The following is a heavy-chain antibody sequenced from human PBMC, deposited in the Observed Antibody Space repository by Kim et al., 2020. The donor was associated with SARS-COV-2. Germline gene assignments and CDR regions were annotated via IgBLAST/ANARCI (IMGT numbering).Heavy chain of an antibody. V-gene: IGHV3-74*01. CDR3: AREPISSWEGIVGATFYYYYGMDV. CDR2: INSDGSST. Sequence: GGSLRLSCAASGFTFSSYWMHWVRQAPGKGLVWVSRINSDGSSTSYADSVKGRFIISRDNAKNTLYLQMNSLRAEDTAVYYCAREPISSWEGIVGATFYYYYGMDVWGQGTTVTVSS. CDR1: GFTFSSYW. D-gene: IGHD1-26*01. J-gene: IGHJ6*02.